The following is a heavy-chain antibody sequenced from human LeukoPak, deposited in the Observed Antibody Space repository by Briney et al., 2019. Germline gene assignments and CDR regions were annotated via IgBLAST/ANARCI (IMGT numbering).Heavy chain of an antibody. D-gene: IGHD4-17*01. V-gene: IGHV3-7*01. CDR1: GFTFSSYW. J-gene: IGHJ4*02. CDR2: IKQDGSEK. Sequence: PGGSLRLSCAASGFTFSSYWMSWVRQAPGKGLEWVANIKQDGSEKYYMDSVKGRFTISRDNAKNSLFLQMNSLRAEDAAAYYCAREGMTTVTYDYWGQGALVTVSS. CDR3: AREGMTTVTYDY.